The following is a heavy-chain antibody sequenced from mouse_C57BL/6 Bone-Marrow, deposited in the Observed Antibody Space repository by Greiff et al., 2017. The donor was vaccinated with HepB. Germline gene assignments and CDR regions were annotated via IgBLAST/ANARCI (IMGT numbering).Heavy chain of an antibody. CDR3: AAAGFAY. J-gene: IGHJ3*01. Sequence: EVMLVESGGGLVKPGGSLKLSCAASGFTFSSYAMSWVRQTPEKRLEWVATISDGGSYTYYPDNVKGRFTISRDNAKNNLYLQMSHLKSEDTAMYYCAAAGFAYWGQGTLVTVSA. V-gene: IGHV5-4*03. CDR2: ISDGGSYT. CDR1: GFTFSSYA.